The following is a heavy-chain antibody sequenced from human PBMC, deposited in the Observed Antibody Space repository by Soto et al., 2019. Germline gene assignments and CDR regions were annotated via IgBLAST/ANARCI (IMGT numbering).Heavy chain of an antibody. V-gene: IGHV4-30-4*01. J-gene: IGHJ4*02. Sequence: QVQLQESGPGLVKPSQTLSLTCTVSGASISGGDYYWTWIRQPPGKGLEWIGSIYYTGHTYSNPSLESRLSISVDPSNSQFALRLTSLTAPDTAIYYCARATYDSSTYYLDYWGQGTLVTVSS. CDR3: ARATYDSSTYYLDY. CDR2: IYYTGHT. CDR1: GASISGGDYY. D-gene: IGHD3-22*01.